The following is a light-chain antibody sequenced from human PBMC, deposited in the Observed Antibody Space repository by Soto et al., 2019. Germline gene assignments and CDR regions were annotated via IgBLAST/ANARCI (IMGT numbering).Light chain of an antibody. CDR2: GAS. CDR1: QSISNSL. J-gene: IGKJ4*01. V-gene: IGKV3-20*01. CDR3: QQYERSPLT. Sequence: EIVLTQSPGTLSLSPGERGTLSCRATQSISNSLLAWYQQKPGQAPRLLIYGASRRAAGIPDRFSGSGSGTDFTLTISRLEPEDFAIYYCQQYERSPLTFGGGTKVEVK.